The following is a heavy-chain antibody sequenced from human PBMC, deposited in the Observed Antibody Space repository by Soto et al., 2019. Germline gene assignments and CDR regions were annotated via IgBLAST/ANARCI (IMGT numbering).Heavy chain of an antibody. CDR3: ARPLWRNDYNWGYFDL. CDR2: ISYDGSNK. J-gene: IGHJ2*01. D-gene: IGHD4-4*01. V-gene: IGHV3-30-3*01. CDR1: GFTFSSYA. Sequence: QVQLVESGGGVVQPGRSLRLSCAASGFTFSSYAMHWVRQAPGKGLEWVAVISYDGSNKYYADSVKGRFTISRDNSKNTLSLQRNSLRAEDTAVYYCARPLWRNDYNWGYFDLWGRGTLVTVSS.